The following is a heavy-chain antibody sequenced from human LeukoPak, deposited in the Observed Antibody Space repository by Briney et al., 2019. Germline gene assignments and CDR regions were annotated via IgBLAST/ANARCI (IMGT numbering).Heavy chain of an antibody. CDR3: ASLRGAYGSGDYFDY. Sequence: ASVKVSCKASGYTFTSYYMHWVLQAPRHGLEWMGIINPSGGSTSYAQKFQGRVTMTRDTSTSTVYMELSSLRSEDTAVYYCASLRGAYGSGDYFDYWGQGTLVTVSS. CDR2: INPSGGST. D-gene: IGHD5-12*01. J-gene: IGHJ4*02. CDR1: GYTFTSYY. V-gene: IGHV1-46*01.